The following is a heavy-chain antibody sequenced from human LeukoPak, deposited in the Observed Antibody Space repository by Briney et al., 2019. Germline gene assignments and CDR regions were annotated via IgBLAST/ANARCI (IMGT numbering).Heavy chain of an antibody. V-gene: IGHV3-33*08. CDR3: ARDNYCSSTSCYNFDY. J-gene: IGHJ4*02. D-gene: IGHD2-2*02. CDR1: GFTFSSYW. Sequence: PGGSLRLSCVASGFTFSSYWMTWVRQAPGKGLEWVADIWYDGSNKYYADSVKGRFTISRDNSKNTLYLQMNSLRAEDTAVYCCARDNYCSSTSCYNFDYWGQGTLVTVSS. CDR2: IWYDGSNK.